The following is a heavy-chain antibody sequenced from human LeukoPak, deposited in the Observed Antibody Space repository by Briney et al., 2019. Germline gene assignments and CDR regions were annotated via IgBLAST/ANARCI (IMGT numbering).Heavy chain of an antibody. D-gene: IGHD6-19*01. J-gene: IGHJ4*02. Sequence: GGSLRLSCAASGFTFSSYAMSWVRQAPGKGLEWVSAISGSGGSTYYADSVKGRFTISRDNSKNTLYLQMNSLRAEDTAVYYCAKQSDSSGWYEGIDYWGQGTLVTVSS. CDR2: ISGSGGST. CDR1: GFTFSSYA. V-gene: IGHV3-23*01. CDR3: AKQSDSSGWYEGIDY.